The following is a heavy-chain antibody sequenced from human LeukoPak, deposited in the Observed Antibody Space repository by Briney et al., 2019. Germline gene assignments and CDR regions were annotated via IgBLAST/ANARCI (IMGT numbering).Heavy chain of an antibody. CDR1: GYSINSGYY. Sequence: SETLSLTCTVSGYSINSGYYWSWIRQPPGKRLEWIGSIYYSGSTYSNPTLKSRLTISVDTSKNQISLNLTSVTAADAAVYYCARGVAGTLGWFDPWGQGTLVTVSS. CDR3: ARGVAGTLGWFDP. CDR2: IYYSGST. J-gene: IGHJ5*02. D-gene: IGHD6-19*01. V-gene: IGHV4-38-2*02.